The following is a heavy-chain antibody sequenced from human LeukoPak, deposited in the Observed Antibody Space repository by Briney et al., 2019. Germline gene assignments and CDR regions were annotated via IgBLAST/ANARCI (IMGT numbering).Heavy chain of an antibody. CDR1: RFTFSDYS. CDR3: ARDGGSGWSFDY. D-gene: IGHD6-19*01. V-gene: IGHV3-11*01. Sequence: GGSLRLSCAASRFTFSDYSMNWIRQAPGKGLEWVYTISYADSVRGRFTISRDNTKNSLYLQMDSLTAEDTAVYYCARDGGSGWSFDYWGQGILVAVSS. J-gene: IGHJ4*02. CDR2: TI.